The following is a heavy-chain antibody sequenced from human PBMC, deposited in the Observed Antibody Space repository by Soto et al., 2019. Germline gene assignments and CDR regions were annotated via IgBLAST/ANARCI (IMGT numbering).Heavy chain of an antibody. V-gene: IGHV4-30-4*01. CDR2: ISYSGST. CDR1: GGSISSGNYY. D-gene: IGHD2-15*01. J-gene: IGHJ4*02. CDR3: ATMGTPATGLYFFDY. Sequence: SETLSLTSPVSGGSISSGNYYWSWIRQPPGKGLEWIGFISYSGSTYYSTSLKSRVTISVDTSKSQFSLNLSFVTAADTAVYYCATMGTPATGLYFFDYWGQGSLVTVSS.